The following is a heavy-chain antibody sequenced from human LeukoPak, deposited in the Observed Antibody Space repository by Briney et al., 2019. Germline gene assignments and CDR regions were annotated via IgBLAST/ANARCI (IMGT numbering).Heavy chain of an antibody. CDR3: ATRIGGGSSYYFDY. V-gene: IGHV4-4*07. Sequence: SETLSLTCTVSGGSFSSYYWSWIRQPAGKGLEWSGRIYTTGSTNYNPSLKSRVSMSVDTSKNQFSLKLSSVTAADTAVYYCATRIGGGSSYYFDYWGQGTLVTVSS. J-gene: IGHJ4*02. CDR1: GGSFSSYY. D-gene: IGHD6-6*01. CDR2: IYTTGST.